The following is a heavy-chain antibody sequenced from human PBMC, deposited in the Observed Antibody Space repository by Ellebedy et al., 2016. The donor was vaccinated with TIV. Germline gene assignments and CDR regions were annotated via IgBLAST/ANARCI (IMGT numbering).Heavy chain of an antibody. J-gene: IGHJ4*02. CDR1: GGTFSNYA. V-gene: IGHV1-69*13. CDR3: ATEGVEGIPGKYL. D-gene: IGHD1-20*01. Sequence: SVKVSCXASGGTFSNYAIHWVRQAPGLGLEWMGGIIPIFGTANYAQKFQGRVTVTADVSTTTAYMELSSLRSEDTATYYCATEGVEGIPGKYLWGQGTRVSVSS. CDR2: IIPIFGTA.